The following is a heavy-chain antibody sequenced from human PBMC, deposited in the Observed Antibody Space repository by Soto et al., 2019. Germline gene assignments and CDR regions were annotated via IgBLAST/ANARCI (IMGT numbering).Heavy chain of an antibody. CDR1: GGSFSGYY. CDR2: INHSGST. J-gene: IGHJ6*02. V-gene: IGHV4-34*01. CDR3: ARGRGYSSNYGMDV. Sequence: LSLTCAVYGGSFSGYYWSWIRQPPGKGLEWIGEINHSGSTSYNPSLKSRVTISVDTSKNQFSLKLSSVTAADTAVYYCARGRGYSSNYGMDVWGQGTTVTVSS. D-gene: IGHD5-18*01.